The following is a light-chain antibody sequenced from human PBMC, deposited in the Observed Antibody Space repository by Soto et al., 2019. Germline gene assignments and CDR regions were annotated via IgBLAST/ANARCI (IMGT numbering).Light chain of an antibody. CDR1: QSVRSSF. J-gene: IGKJ4*01. CDR2: GAS. Sequence: EIVMTQSPATLSVSPGERATPSCRASQSVRSSFLAWYQQKPGQAPSLLIYGASTRATGIPARFSGSGSGTEFTLTINSLQSEDFAVYYCQQYSNWPLTFGGGTKVGIK. V-gene: IGKV3-15*01. CDR3: QQYSNWPLT.